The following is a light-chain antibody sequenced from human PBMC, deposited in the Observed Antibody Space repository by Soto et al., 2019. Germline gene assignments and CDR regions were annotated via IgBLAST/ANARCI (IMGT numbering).Light chain of an antibody. J-gene: IGKJ2*01. CDR1: QSISSY. CDR3: QQSYSTPMYT. CDR2: AAS. V-gene: IGKV1-39*01. Sequence: DIQMTQSPSSLSASVGDRVTITCRASQSISSYLNWYQQKPGKAPKLLIYAASSLQSGVPSRFRGSGSVTDFTLTISSLQPEDFATYYCQQSYSTPMYTFGQGTKLEIK.